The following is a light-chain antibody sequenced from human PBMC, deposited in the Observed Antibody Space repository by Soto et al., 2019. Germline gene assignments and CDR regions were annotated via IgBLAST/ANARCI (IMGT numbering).Light chain of an antibody. J-gene: IGKJ1*01. V-gene: IGKV3-15*01. Sequence: IGMSQSPATVSVSPGERATLSCRASQSVSSNLAWYQQKPGQAPRLLIYGASTRATGIPARFSGSGSGTEFTLTISSLQSEDFAVYYCQQYNNWPQTFGQGSKVDI. CDR3: QQYNNWPQT. CDR1: QSVSSN. CDR2: GAS.